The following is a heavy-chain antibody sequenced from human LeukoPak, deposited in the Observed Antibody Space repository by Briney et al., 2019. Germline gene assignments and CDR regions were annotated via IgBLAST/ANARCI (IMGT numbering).Heavy chain of an antibody. V-gene: IGHV3-7*01. CDR2: IKQDGSEE. J-gene: IGHJ6*03. CDR3: ARDQSYYYYMDV. Sequence: PGGSLRLSCAASGFTFSSYWMSWVRQAPGKGLEWVANIKQDGSEENYVDSVKGRFTISRDNAKNSLYLQMNSLRAEDTAVYYCARDQSYYYYMDVWGKGTTVTISS. CDR1: GFTFSSYW.